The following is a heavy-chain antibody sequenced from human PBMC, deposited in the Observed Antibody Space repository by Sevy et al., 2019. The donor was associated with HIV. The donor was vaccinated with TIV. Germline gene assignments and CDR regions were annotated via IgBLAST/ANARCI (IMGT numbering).Heavy chain of an antibody. Sequence: SESLSLTCTVSGGSVSSGDYNWNWIRQPPGKGLEWVGYIFFNGITYFNPSLEIRLAMSLDTSKNQFSMKLRSVTAAATDVYFCARDALLGGYRDYDDAFEIWGQGTMVTVSS. CDR3: ARDALLGGYRDYDDAFEI. CDR2: IFFNGIT. V-gene: IGHV4-30-4*01. D-gene: IGHD5-12*01. J-gene: IGHJ3*02. CDR1: GGSVSSGDYN.